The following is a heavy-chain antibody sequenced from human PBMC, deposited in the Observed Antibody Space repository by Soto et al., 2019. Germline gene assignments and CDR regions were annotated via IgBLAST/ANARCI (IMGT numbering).Heavy chain of an antibody. CDR1: GFTFTSSA. CDR3: AAEAVVAATRVSSY. V-gene: IGHV1-58*01. D-gene: IGHD2-15*01. J-gene: IGHJ4*02. CDR2: IVVGSGNT. Sequence: SVKVSCKASGFTFTSSAVQWVRQARGQRLEWIGWIVVGSGNTNYAQKFQERVTITRDMSTSTAYMELSSLRSEDTAVYYCAAEAVVAATRVSSYWGQGTLVTVSS.